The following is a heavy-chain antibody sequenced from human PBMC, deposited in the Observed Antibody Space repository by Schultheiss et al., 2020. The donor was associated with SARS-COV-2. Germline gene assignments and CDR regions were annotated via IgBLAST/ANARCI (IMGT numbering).Heavy chain of an antibody. CDR3: AIPGAYAGTYFDY. D-gene: IGHD2-2*01. Sequence: ASVKVSCKASGYTFTGYYMNWVRQAPGPGLEWMGWINPNSGGTNYAQKFQGRVTMTSDTSISTAYMELSRLRTDDTAVYYCAIPGAYAGTYFDYWGQGTLVTVSS. CDR1: GYTFTGYY. J-gene: IGHJ4*02. V-gene: IGHV1-2*02. CDR2: INPNSGGT.